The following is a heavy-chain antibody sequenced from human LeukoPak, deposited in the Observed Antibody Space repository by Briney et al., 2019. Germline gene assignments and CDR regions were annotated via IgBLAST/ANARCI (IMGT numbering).Heavy chain of an antibody. D-gene: IGHD5-24*01. J-gene: IGHJ4*02. CDR1: GYDFANSW. CDR3: ARGERAMATRKAGFDY. CDR2: IYPRDSDT. V-gene: IGHV5-51*01. Sequence: GESLKISCTASGYDFANSWIGWVRQMPGKGLEWMGIIYPRDSDTIYSPSFQGQVTISADKSIRTAYLQWSSLTASDTAMYYCARGERAMATRKAGFDYWGQGTQVTVCS.